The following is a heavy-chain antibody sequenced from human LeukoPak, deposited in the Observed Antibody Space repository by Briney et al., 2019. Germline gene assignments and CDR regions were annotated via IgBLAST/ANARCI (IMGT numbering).Heavy chain of an antibody. D-gene: IGHD3-22*01. V-gene: IGHV3-23*01. Sequence: GRSLTLSCEASGITVSNSALRWVRQAPGKGLERVASVSGSGGSPYCAASVKGRLTLSRDNYKNTLYLQVNSLRAEETAVYFCARADTSGYIYYFDYWGQGTLVTVSS. CDR1: GITVSNSA. CDR3: ARADTSGYIYYFDY. CDR2: VSGSGGSP. J-gene: IGHJ4*02.